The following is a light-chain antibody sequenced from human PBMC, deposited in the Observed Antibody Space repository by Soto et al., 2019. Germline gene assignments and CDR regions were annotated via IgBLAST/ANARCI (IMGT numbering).Light chain of an antibody. CDR3: QHHNNWPT. Sequence: EIVMTQSPATLSVSPGERATLSCRASQSVSSNLAWYQQKPGQAPRLRIYGASTRVTGIPARFSGSGSGTEFTLTITSLQSEDFALYYCQHHNNWPTFGQGTLLEI. V-gene: IGKV3-15*01. CDR1: QSVSSN. J-gene: IGKJ5*01. CDR2: GAS.